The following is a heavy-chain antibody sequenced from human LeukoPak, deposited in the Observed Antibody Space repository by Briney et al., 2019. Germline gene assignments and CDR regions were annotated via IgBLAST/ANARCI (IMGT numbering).Heavy chain of an antibody. V-gene: IGHV4-59*01. CDR3: ARVPSIAAHFDY. CDR1: GGSLSSYY. CDR2: IYYSGST. J-gene: IGHJ4*02. Sequence: SETLSLTCTVSGGSLSSYYWSWIRQPPGKGPEWIGYIYYSGSTNYNPSLKSRVTISVDTSKNRFSLKLSSVTAADTAVYYCARVPSIAAHFDYWGQGTLVTVSS. D-gene: IGHD6-6*01.